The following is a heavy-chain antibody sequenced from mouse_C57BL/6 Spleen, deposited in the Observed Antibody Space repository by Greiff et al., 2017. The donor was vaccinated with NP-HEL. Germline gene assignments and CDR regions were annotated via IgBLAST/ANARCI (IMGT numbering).Heavy chain of an antibody. Sequence: QVQLQQSGAELVKPGASVKISCKASGYAFSSYWMNWVKQRPGKGLEWIGQIYPGDGDTNYNGKFKGKATLTADKSSSTAYMQLSSLTSEDSAVYFCARWTTVVAPEYFDYWGQGTTLTVSS. J-gene: IGHJ2*01. D-gene: IGHD1-1*01. CDR3: ARWTTVVAPEYFDY. V-gene: IGHV1-80*01. CDR2: IYPGDGDT. CDR1: GYAFSSYW.